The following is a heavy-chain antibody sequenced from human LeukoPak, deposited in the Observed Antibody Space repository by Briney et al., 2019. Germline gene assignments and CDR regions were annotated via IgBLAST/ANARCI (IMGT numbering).Heavy chain of an antibody. V-gene: IGHV3-33*06. D-gene: IGHD3-3*01. CDR1: GFTFKDYG. CDR3: VKDVLRFLKWSWGYDY. J-gene: IGHJ4*02. Sequence: SGRSLRLSCAASGFTFKDYGMHWVRQAPGKGLEWVAVIYDDGTTQHYADSVKGRFTISRDNSKNTLWLQMNSLRAEDTAVYYCVKDVLRFLKWSWGYDYWGQGSLVTVSS. CDR2: IYDDGTTQ.